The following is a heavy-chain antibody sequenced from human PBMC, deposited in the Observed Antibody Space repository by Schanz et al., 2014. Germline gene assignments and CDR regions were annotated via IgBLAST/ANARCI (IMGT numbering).Heavy chain of an antibody. CDR3: ARKMKLGVYGGKGHDSLDI. CDR1: EFTFSTDA. V-gene: IGHV3-23*01. Sequence: DVHLLESGGGLAQPGGSLRLSCAASEFTFSTDAMSWVRQAPGKGLEWLSVISASGGDTYYADSVKGRFTIARDNAKNTLYLQMNALRAEDTAVYYCARKMKLGVYGGKGHDSLDIWGQGTMVTVSS. J-gene: IGHJ3*02. D-gene: IGHD4-17*01. CDR2: ISASGGDT.